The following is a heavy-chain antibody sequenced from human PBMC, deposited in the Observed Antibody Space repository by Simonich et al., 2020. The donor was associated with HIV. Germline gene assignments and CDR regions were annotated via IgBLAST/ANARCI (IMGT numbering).Heavy chain of an antibody. CDR2: NRKGGYTK. Sequence: EVQLVESGGGLVQPGGSLSLSCAASGFTFRSYWMHWVRQAPGKGQGGISRNRKGGYTKTIADPVKVRVTITRDNSKNTLYLQMNSLRAEDTAVYYCARDGMVRGVIILTPAFEYWGQGTLVTVSS. CDR3: ARDGMVRGVIILTPAFEY. CDR1: GFTFRSYW. D-gene: IGHD3-10*01. V-gene: IGHV3-74*01. J-gene: IGHJ4*02.